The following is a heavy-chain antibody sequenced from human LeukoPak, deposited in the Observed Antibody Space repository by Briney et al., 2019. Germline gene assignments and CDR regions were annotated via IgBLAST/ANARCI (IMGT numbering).Heavy chain of an antibody. Sequence: PGGSLRLSCAASGFTFSSYSMNWVRQAPGKGLEWVSSISSSSSYIYYADSVKGRFTISRDNAKNSLYLQMNSLRAEDTAVYYCARVKPGVVIIPQLRYFDYWGQGTLVTVSS. D-gene: IGHD3-3*01. CDR1: GFTFSSYS. CDR2: ISSSSSYI. V-gene: IGHV3-21*01. CDR3: ARVKPGVVIIPQLRYFDY. J-gene: IGHJ4*02.